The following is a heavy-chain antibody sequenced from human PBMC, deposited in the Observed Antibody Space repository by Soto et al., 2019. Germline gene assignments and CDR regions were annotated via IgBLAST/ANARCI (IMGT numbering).Heavy chain of an antibody. CDR2: ISGSGGST. Sequence: PWGSLRLSWAASGGTISSLGISWIRQAQGKGLELVSAISGSGGSTYYADSVKGRFTISRDNSKNTLYLQMSSLRAEDTAVYYCVKFVGVGATTYYYYGMDVWGQGTTVTVSS. D-gene: IGHD1-26*01. CDR1: GGTISSLG. J-gene: IGHJ6*02. V-gene: IGHV3-23*01. CDR3: VKFVGVGATTYYYYGMDV.